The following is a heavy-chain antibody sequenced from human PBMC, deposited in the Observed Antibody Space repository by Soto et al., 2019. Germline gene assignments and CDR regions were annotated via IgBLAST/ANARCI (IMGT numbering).Heavy chain of an antibody. CDR2: IYPGDSDT. Sequence: GESLKISCKGSGYSFTSYWIGWVRQMPGKGLEWMGIIYPGDSDTRYSPSFQGQVTISADKSISTAYLQWSSLKASDTAMYYCARGAGRAVTYYYYGMDVWGQGTTVTVSS. D-gene: IGHD1-26*01. J-gene: IGHJ6*02. V-gene: IGHV5-51*01. CDR1: GYSFTSYW. CDR3: ARGAGRAVTYYYYGMDV.